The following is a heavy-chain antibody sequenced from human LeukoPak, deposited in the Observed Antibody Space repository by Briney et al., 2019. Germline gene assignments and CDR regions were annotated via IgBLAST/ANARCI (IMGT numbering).Heavy chain of an antibody. CDR2: SRNKGNRYTT. CDR1: GFTFSEHY. V-gene: IGHV3-72*01. CDR3: ARLPAHCYGDCYSGYFDS. Sequence: GGSLRLSCAVSGFTFSEHYMDWVRQAPGKGLEWVGRSRNKGNRYTTDYAASVKGRFSISRDESKNSLYLQMNSLKTEDTAVYYCARLPAHCYGDCYSGYFDSWGQGTLVTVSS. D-gene: IGHD2-21*02. J-gene: IGHJ4*02.